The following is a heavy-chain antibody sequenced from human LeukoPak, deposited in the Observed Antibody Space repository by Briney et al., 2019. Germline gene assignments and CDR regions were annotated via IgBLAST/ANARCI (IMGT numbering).Heavy chain of an antibody. J-gene: IGHJ4*02. V-gene: IGHV4-34*01. CDR2: INHSGST. Sequence: PSETLSLTCAVYGGSFSGYYWSWIRQPPGKGLEWIGEINHSGSTNYNPSLKSRVTISVDTSKNQFSLKLSSVTAADTAVYYCARVREYDDSSGYYYWGQGTLVTVSS. CDR3: ARVREYDDSSGYYY. D-gene: IGHD3-22*01. CDR1: GGSFSGYY.